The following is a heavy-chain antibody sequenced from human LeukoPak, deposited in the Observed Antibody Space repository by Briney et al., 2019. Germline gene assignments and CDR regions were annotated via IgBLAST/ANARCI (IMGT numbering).Heavy chain of an antibody. CDR1: GYSFTSYW. CDR3: ARRGRDNWNGGEWVDFDI. D-gene: IGHD1-1*01. V-gene: IGHV5-51*01. J-gene: IGHJ3*02. CDR2: IYPGDSDT. Sequence: GESLKISCKGSGYSFTSYWIGWVRQMPGKGLEWMGIIYPGDSDTRYSPSFQGQVTISADKSISTAYLQWSSLKASDTAMYYCARRGRDNWNGGEWVDFDIWGQGTMVTVSS.